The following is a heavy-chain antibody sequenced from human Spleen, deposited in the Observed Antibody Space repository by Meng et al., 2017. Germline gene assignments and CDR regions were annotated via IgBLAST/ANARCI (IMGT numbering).Heavy chain of an antibody. CDR3: ARGGDYYDSSGYSFS. CDR2: IYYSGST. D-gene: IGHD3-22*01. J-gene: IGHJ4*02. Sequence: GSLRLSCTVSGGSISSSSYYWGWIRQPPGKGLEWIGSIYYSGSTNYNPSLKSRVTISVDTSKNQFSLKLSSVTAADTAVYYCARGGDYYDSSGYSFSWGQGTLVTVSS. V-gene: IGHV4-39*07. CDR1: GGSISSSSYY.